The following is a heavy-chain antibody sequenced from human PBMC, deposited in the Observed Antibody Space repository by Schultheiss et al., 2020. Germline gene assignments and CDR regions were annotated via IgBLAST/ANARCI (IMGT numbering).Heavy chain of an antibody. Sequence: SETLSLTCAVSGGSISSSNWWSWIRQPAGKGLEWIGRIYTSGSTNYNPSLKSRVTISVDTSKNQFSLKLSSVTAADTAVYYCARQCGGDCYRLTGEYYYYGMDVWGQGTTVTVSS. D-gene: IGHD2-21*01. CDR1: GGSISSSNW. CDR2: IYTSGST. CDR3: ARQCGGDCYRLTGEYYYYGMDV. V-gene: IGHV4-4*07. J-gene: IGHJ6*02.